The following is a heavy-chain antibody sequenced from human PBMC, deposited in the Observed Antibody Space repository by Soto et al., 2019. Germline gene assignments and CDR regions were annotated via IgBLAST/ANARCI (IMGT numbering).Heavy chain of an antibody. CDR1: GASISSRDYY. CDR3: GSVMIGTSRHTDSDY. D-gene: IGHD2-2*01. J-gene: IGHJ4*02. V-gene: IGHV4-39*01. Sequence: SETLSLTCSVSGASISSRDYYWGWIRQTTGKGLEWMGNIDYNGVTYYNPSLKNRVTVSKDTSKDQFSLKVASVTAAGTAIYYCGSVMIGTSRHTDSDYWGQGTQVTVSS. CDR2: IDYNGVT.